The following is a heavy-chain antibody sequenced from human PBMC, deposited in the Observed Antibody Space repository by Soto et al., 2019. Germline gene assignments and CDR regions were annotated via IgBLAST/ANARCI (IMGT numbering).Heavy chain of an antibody. D-gene: IGHD3-10*01. CDR1: GFTFSSFS. CDR2: LSSSSRYI. CDR3: ARVVITMVRGAGYAFDI. V-gene: IGHV3-21*01. J-gene: IGHJ3*02. Sequence: EVQLVESGGGLVKSGGSLRLSCAASGFTFSSFSMNWVRQAPGKGLEWVSSLSSSSRYIYYADSVKGRFTISRDNAKNSLFLQMNSLRAEDTAVYYCARVVITMVRGAGYAFDIWGQGTLVTVSS.